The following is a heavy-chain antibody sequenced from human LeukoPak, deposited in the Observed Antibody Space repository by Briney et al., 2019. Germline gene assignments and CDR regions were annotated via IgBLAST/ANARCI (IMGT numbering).Heavy chain of an antibody. V-gene: IGHV4-39*01. CDR2: IYYSGST. CDR3: ARLVPPGWFDP. CDR1: GGSISSSSYY. J-gene: IGHJ5*02. Sequence: PSETLSLTCTVSGGSISSSSYYWGWIRQPPVKGLEWIANIYYSGSTYLNPSLKSRVTISIDTSKNQFSLKLTSVTAADTAVYYCARLVPPGWFDPWGQGTLVTVSS.